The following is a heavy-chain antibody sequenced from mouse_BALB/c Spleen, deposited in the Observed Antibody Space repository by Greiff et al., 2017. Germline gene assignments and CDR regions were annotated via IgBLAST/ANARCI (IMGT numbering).Heavy chain of an antibody. V-gene: IGHV2-9*02. CDR2: IWAGGST. CDR3: ARPSYYGSSSFAY. Sequence: VHLVESGPGLVAPSQSLSITCTVSGFSLTSYGVHWVRQPPGKGLEWLGVIWAGGSTNYNSALMSRLSISKDNSKSQVFLKMNSLQTDDTAMYYCARPSYYGSSSFAYWGQGTLVTVSA. J-gene: IGHJ3*01. CDR1: GFSLTSYG. D-gene: IGHD1-1*01.